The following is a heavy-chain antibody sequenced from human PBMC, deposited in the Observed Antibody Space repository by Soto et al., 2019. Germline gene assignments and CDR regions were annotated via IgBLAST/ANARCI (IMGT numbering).Heavy chain of an antibody. J-gene: IGHJ4*02. CDR3: ARDRGSGWYGGVYYFDY. CDR1: GFTFSSYA. CDR2: ISYDGSNK. V-gene: IGHV3-30-3*01. D-gene: IGHD6-19*01. Sequence: QVQLVESGGGVVQPGRSLRLSCAASGFTFSSYAMHWVRQAPGKGLEWVAVISYDGSNKYYADSVKGRFTISRDNSKNXXYLQMNSLSAEDTAVYYCARDRGSGWYGGVYYFDYWGQGTLVTVSS.